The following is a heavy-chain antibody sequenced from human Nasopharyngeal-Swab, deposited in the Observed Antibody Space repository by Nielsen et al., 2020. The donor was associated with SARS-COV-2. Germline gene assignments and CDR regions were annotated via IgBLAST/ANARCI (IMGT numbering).Heavy chain of an antibody. J-gene: IGHJ2*01. CDR2: INHSGST. Sequence: SETLSLTCAVYGGSFSGYYWSWIRQPPGKGLEWIGEINHSGSTNYNPSLKSRVTISVDTSKNQFSLKLSSVTAADTAVYYRARSVFRWYFDLWGRGTLVTVSS. V-gene: IGHV4-34*01. CDR1: GGSFSGYY. CDR3: ARSVFRWYFDL.